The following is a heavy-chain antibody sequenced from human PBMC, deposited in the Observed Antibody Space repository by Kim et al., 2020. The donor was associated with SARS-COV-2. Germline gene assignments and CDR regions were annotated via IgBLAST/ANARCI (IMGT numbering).Heavy chain of an antibody. D-gene: IGHD2-8*01. CDR3: ATACVVCYGPATWFDP. Sequence: ASVKVSCKVSGYTLTELSMHWVRQAPGKGLEWMGGFDPEDGETIYAQKFQGRVTMTEDTSTDTAYMELSSLRSEDTAVYYCATACVVCYGPATWFDPWGQGPLVTVSS. V-gene: IGHV1-24*01. CDR1: GYTLTELS. J-gene: IGHJ5*02. CDR2: FDPEDGET.